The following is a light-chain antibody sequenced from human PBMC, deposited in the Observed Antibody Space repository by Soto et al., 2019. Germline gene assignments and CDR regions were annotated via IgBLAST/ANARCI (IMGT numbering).Light chain of an antibody. V-gene: IGKV4-1*01. CDR3: QQYYAIPLT. J-gene: IGKJ1*01. CDR2: WSS. CDR1: QSVLYSSNNR. Sequence: DIVMTQSPDSLAVSLGERATINCKSSQSVLYSSNNRLAWFQQKPGQPPKLLIYWSSTRKSGVPDRFSGSGSGTDFTLTITNLQAEDVAVYYCQQYYAIPLTVRQGTKVEIK.